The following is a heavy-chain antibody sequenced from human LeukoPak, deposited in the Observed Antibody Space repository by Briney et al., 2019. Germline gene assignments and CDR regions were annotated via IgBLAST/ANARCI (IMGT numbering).Heavy chain of an antibody. D-gene: IGHD3-10*01. CDR1: GGSISSYY. J-gene: IGHJ6*03. Sequence: SETLSLTCTVSGGSISSYYWSWIRQPPGKGLEWIGYIYYSGSTNYNPSLKSRVTISVDTSKNQFSLKLSSVTAADTAVYYCARDRTTMVRGVAGHYMDVWGKGTTVTIS. CDR3: ARDRTTMVRGVAGHYMDV. V-gene: IGHV4-59*01. CDR2: IYYSGST.